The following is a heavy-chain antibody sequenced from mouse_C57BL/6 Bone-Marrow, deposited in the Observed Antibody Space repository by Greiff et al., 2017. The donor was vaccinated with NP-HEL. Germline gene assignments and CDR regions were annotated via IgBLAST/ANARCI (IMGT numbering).Heavy chain of an antibody. CDR2: IYPRSGNT. J-gene: IGHJ2*01. D-gene: IGHD3-2*02. Sequence: VQLQQSGAELARPGASVKLSCKASGYTFTSYGISWVKQRTGQGLEWIGEIYPRSGNTYYNEKFKGKATLTADKSSSTAYMEPRSLTSEDSAVYFCARGQLRLRFDYWGQGTTLTVSS. CDR3: ARGQLRLRFDY. V-gene: IGHV1-81*01. CDR1: GYTFTSYG.